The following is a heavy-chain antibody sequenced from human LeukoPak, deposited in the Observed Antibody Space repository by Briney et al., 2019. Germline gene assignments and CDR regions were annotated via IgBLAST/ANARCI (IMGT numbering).Heavy chain of an antibody. Sequence: GGSLRLSCAASEFIFSGYWMNWVRQAPGRGLEWVANIKQDGSEKQYVDSVRGRFTISRDNAKNSLYLQMNSLRVEDTAVYYCARDGFVGAADYWGQGTLVTVSS. CDR1: EFIFSGYW. CDR3: ARDGFVGAADY. J-gene: IGHJ4*02. D-gene: IGHD6-13*01. V-gene: IGHV3-7*01. CDR2: IKQDGSEK.